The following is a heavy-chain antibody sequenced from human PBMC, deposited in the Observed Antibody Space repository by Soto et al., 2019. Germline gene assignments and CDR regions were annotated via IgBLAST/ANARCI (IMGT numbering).Heavy chain of an antibody. D-gene: IGHD5-18*01. Sequence: QVQLVQSGAEVKKPGASVKVSCKASGYTFTSYAMHWVRQAPGQRLEWMGWINAGNGNTKYSQKFQGRVTITRDTSASTAYMELSSLRSEDTAVYYCARLRGYRDGYVGYFDLWGRGTLVPVSS. CDR1: GYTFTSYA. V-gene: IGHV1-3*01. J-gene: IGHJ2*01. CDR2: INAGNGNT. CDR3: ARLRGYRDGYVGYFDL.